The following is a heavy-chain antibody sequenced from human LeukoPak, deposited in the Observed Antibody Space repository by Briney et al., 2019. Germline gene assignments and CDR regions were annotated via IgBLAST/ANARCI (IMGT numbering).Heavy chain of an antibody. CDR3: ARGRYSGSYLLDY. Sequence: PGGSLRLSCAVSGFTFSSYEMNWVRQAPGKGLEWVSYISSSGSTTYYADSVKGRFTISRDDAKNSLYLQMNSLRAEDTAVYYCARGRYSGSYLLDYWGQGTLVTVSS. CDR1: GFTFSSYE. V-gene: IGHV3-48*03. J-gene: IGHJ4*02. D-gene: IGHD1-26*01. CDR2: ISSSGSTT.